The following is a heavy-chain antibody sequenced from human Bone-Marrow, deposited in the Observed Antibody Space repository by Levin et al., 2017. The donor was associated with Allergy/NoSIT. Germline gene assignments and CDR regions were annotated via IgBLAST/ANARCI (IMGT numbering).Heavy chain of an antibody. V-gene: IGHV3-48*03. CDR3: ARDLDTSELFDS. D-gene: IGHD1-1*01. CDR2: ISTSGSAI. J-gene: IGHJ4*02. Sequence: PGGSLRLSCAASGFIFSSYEMNWVRQVPGKGLDWVAYISTSGSAIYYADSVKGRFTISRDNAKNSLYLQMNSLTAEDAAIYYCARDLDTSELFDSWGQGTLVTVAS. CDR1: GFIFSSYE.